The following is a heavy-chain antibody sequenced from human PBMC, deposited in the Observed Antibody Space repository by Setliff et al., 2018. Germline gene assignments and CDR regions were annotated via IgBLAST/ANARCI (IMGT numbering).Heavy chain of an antibody. V-gene: IGHV4-59*05. J-gene: IGHJ4*02. CDR3: ATLRYFDWFLFDY. CDR2: IYYSGST. D-gene: IGHD3-9*01. Sequence: PGGSLRLSCATSGSNVSTNFMSWVRQAPGKGLEWIGSIYYSGSTYYNPSLKSRVTISVDTSKNQFSLKLSSVTAADTAVYYCATLRYFDWFLFDYWGQGTLVTVSS. CDR1: GSNVSTNF.